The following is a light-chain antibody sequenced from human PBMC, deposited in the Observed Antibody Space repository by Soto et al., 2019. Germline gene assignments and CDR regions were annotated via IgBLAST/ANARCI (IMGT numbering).Light chain of an antibody. Sequence: EIVMTQSPATLSVSPGESVTLSCRTSQSVRINLAWYQQPPGQSPRLXIYDASPRETGIPAMFSGSGAATEFTLTISSLQSEDVAVDYCHQYKDFTYTFGQGTRLEIK. V-gene: IGKV3-15*01. CDR1: QSVRIN. J-gene: IGKJ2*01. CDR2: DAS. CDR3: HQYKDFTYT.